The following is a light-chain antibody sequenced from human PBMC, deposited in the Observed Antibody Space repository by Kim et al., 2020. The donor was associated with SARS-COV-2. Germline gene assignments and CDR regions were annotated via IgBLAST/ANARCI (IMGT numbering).Light chain of an antibody. V-gene: IGLV1-40*01. J-gene: IGLJ3*02. CDR1: TANIGAGYD. CDR2: GND. CDR3: QSYDSSLTGSRV. Sequence: VTISCTGSTANIGAGYDVHWYQQLPGTVPKILIYGNDQRPSGVPGRFSGSTSGTSASLAITGLQPEDEADYYCQSYDSSLTGSRVFGGGTQLTVL.